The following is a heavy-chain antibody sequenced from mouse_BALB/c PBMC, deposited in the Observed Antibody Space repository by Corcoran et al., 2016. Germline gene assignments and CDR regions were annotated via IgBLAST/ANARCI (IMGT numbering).Heavy chain of an antibody. CDR3: ARREARYDGYFDV. V-gene: IGHV8-12*01. D-gene: IGHD2-14*01. CDR1: GFSLSTSGMC. CDR2: IYWYDDK. Sequence: QVTLKESGPGILQPSLTLSLTCSFSGFSLSTSGMCVSWIRQPSGKGLEWLAHIYWYDDKRYNPSLKSRLTISKDTSSNQVFLKITSVDTADTATYYCARREARYDGYFDVWGAGTTVTVSS. J-gene: IGHJ1*01.